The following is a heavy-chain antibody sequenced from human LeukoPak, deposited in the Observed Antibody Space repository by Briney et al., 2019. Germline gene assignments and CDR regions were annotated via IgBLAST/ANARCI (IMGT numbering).Heavy chain of an antibody. Sequence: PGGSLRLSCAASGFTFSTYTMNWVRQAPGKGLEWVSSISSDSRYIYYVDSVKGRFTISRDNAKNSLYLQMNSLRAEDTAVYYCARDQRAADGYNWFDPWGQGTLVTVSS. CDR3: ARDQRAADGYNWFDP. D-gene: IGHD5-24*01. CDR2: ISSDSRYI. J-gene: IGHJ5*02. CDR1: GFTFSTYT. V-gene: IGHV3-21*01.